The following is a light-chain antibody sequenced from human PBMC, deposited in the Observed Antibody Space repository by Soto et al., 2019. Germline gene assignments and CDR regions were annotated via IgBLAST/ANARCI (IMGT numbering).Light chain of an antibody. V-gene: IGLV2-14*01. CDR2: DVS. CDR3: SSYTSSSTLVV. Sequence: QLVLTQPASVSGSPGQSITISCTGTSSDVGGYNYVSWYQQHPGKAPKLMFYDVSNRPSGVSNRFSGSKSGNTASLTISGLQAEDEADYYCSSYTSSSTLVVFGGGTKLTVL. J-gene: IGLJ2*01. CDR1: SSDVGGYNY.